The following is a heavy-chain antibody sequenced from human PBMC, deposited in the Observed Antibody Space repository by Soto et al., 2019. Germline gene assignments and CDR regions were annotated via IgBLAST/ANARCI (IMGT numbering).Heavy chain of an antibody. J-gene: IGHJ6*02. CDR3: ANLLEMAATNYGMDV. CDR2: IIPIFGTA. CDR1: GGTFSSYA. V-gene: IGHV1-69*06. D-gene: IGHD2-15*01. Sequence: QVQLVQSGAEVKKPGSSVKVSCKASGGTFSSYAISWVRQAPGQGLEWMGGIIPIFGTANYAQKFQGRVTIPADKSTNTAYMALSSLRSEDTAVYYCANLLEMAATNYGMDVWGQGTTVTVSS.